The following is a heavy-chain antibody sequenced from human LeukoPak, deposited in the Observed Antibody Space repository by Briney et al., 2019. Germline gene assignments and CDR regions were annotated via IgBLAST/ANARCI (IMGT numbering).Heavy chain of an antibody. CDR1: GGSISSGSYY. J-gene: IGHJ4*02. Sequence: PSETLSLTCTVSGGSISSGSYYWSWIRQPAGKGLEWIGRIYTSGSTNYNPSLKSRVTISVDASKNQFSLKLSSVTAADTAVYYCARHWPTLYYFDYWGQGTLVTVSS. CDR2: IYTSGST. CDR3: ARHWPTLYYFDY. V-gene: IGHV4-61*02.